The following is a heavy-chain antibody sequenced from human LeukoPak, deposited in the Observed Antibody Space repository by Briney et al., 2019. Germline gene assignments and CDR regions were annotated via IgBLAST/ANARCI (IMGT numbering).Heavy chain of an antibody. CDR3: ASISWLLDFDY. V-gene: IGHV4-34*01. Sequence: SETLSLTCAVYGGSFSGYYWSWIRQPPGKGLEWIGEINHSGSTNYNPSLKSRVTISVDTSKNQFSLKLSSVTAADTAVYYCASISWLLDFDYWGQGTLVTVSS. J-gene: IGHJ4*02. CDR2: INHSGST. CDR1: GGSFSGYY. D-gene: IGHD5-24*01.